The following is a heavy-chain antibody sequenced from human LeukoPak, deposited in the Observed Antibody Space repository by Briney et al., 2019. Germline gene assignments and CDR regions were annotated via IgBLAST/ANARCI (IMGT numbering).Heavy chain of an antibody. Sequence: GGSLSLSCVPSGFPFNSHAMCWVRQPPGRGLEGFSGIFGSGGSSYYAESVRGRFTISRDNSKNTVYMQMNSLRDEDTALYYCAKTTFGYSSGRSPGWPIDYWGQGTVVTVSS. D-gene: IGHD6-19*01. CDR1: GFPFNSHA. CDR2: IFGSGGSS. J-gene: IGHJ4*02. CDR3: AKTTFGYSSGRSPGWPIDY. V-gene: IGHV3-23*01.